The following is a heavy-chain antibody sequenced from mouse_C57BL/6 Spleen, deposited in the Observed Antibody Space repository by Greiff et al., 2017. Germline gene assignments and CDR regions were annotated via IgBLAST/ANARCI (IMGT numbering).Heavy chain of an antibody. D-gene: IGHD3-2*02. CDR3: ARGEQLRLPVAY. J-gene: IGHJ3*01. CDR2: ISYAGSN. CDR1: GYSITSCYY. Sequence: VQLQQSGPGLVKPSQSLSLTCSVTGYSITSCYYWNWIRQFPGNKLEWMGYISYAGSNHYNPSLKNRISITRDTSKDQFFLKLNSVTTEDTATYYCARGEQLRLPVAYWGQGTLVTVAA. V-gene: IGHV3-6*01.